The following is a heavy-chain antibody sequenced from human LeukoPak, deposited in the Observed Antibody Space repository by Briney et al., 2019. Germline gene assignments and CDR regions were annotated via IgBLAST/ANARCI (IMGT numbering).Heavy chain of an antibody. CDR3: ARDTFLEWLRAFDY. V-gene: IGHV3-48*01. Sequence: PGGSLRLSCVASGFTFSSYNMNWVRQAPGKGLEWVSYISTSSGTIYYADSVKGRFTISRDNAKNSLYLQMNGLTAEDTAVYYCARDTFLEWLRAFDYWGQGTLVMVSS. CDR1: GFTFSSYN. D-gene: IGHD3-3*02. J-gene: IGHJ4*02. CDR2: ISTSSGTI.